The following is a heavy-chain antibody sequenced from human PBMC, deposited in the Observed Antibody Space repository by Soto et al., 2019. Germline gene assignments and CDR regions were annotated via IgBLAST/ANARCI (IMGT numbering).Heavy chain of an antibody. CDR3: ASSAWSGGSGSYDAFDI. V-gene: IGHV5-51*01. D-gene: IGHD3-10*01. Sequence: GESLKISCKGSGYSFTSYWIGWVRQMPGKGLEWMGIIYPGDSDTRYSPSFQGQVTISADKSISTAYLQWSSLKASDTARYYCASSAWSGGSGSYDAFDIWGQGTMVTVSS. CDR2: IYPGDSDT. J-gene: IGHJ3*02. CDR1: GYSFTSYW.